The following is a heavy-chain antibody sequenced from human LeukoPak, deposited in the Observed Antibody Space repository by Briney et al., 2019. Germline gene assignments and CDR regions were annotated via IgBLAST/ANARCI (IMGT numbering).Heavy chain of an antibody. D-gene: IGHD3-10*01. V-gene: IGHV4-59*08. CDR2: IYYSGST. CDR3: ARNLWFGELYGMDV. CDR1: GGSFSGYY. J-gene: IGHJ6*02. Sequence: PSETLSLTCAVYGGSFSGYYWSWIRQPPGKGLEWIGYIYYSGSTNYNPSLKSRVTISVDTSKNQFSLKLSSVTAADTAVYYCARNLWFGELYGMDVWGQGTTVTVSS.